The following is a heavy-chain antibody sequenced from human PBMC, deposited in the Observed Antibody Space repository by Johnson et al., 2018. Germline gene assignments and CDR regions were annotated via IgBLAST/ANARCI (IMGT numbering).Heavy chain of an antibody. CDR3: ARDPSPGTYFDFWSGDFHYYMDG. V-gene: IGHV3-21*01. D-gene: IGHD3-3*01. CDR2: LSSIRSHI. CDR1: GFTFSDYT. Sequence: VQLVESGGGLVKXGGSXRLXCAASGFTFSDYTMNWVRQAPGKGLEWVSSLSSIRSHIYYADSVKGRFTISRDNAKNSLSLHMDSLRAEDTAVYYCARDPSPGTYFDFWSGDFHYYMDGWGRGTTVTVSS. J-gene: IGHJ6*03.